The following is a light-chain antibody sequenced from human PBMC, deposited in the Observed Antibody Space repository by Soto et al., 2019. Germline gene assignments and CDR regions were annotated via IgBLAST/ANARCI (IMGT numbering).Light chain of an antibody. J-gene: IGKJ2*01. CDR1: QSVSSSY. V-gene: IGKV3-20*01. CDR3: QQYGSSPPNT. Sequence: EIVLTQSPGTLSLSPGERATLSCRASQSVSSSYLAWYRQKLGQAPRLLIYGASSTATGIPDRFSGSGSGTVFTLTISRLEPEDFAVYYCQQYGSSPPNTFGQGTKLEIK. CDR2: GAS.